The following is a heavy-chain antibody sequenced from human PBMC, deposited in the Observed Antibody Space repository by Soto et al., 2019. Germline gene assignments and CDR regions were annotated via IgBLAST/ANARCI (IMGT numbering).Heavy chain of an antibody. J-gene: IGHJ4*02. CDR1: GFTFSSYA. V-gene: IGHV3-23*01. CDR3: AKKRSIVSRRYGASDY. CDR2: ISGSGGST. D-gene: IGHD1-26*01. Sequence: PGGSLRLSCAASGFTFSSYAMSWVRQAPGKGLEWVSAISGSGGSTYYADSVKGRFTISRDNSKNTLYLQMNSLRAEDTAVYYCAKKRSIVSRRYGASDYWGQGTLVTVSS.